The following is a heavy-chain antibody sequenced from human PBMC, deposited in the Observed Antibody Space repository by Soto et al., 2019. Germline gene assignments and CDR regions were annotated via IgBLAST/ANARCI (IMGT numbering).Heavy chain of an antibody. CDR1: GFTFDVHG. CDR2: ITWNGATT. Sequence: EVQLVESGGGVVRPGGSLRPSCEASGFTFDVHGMTWVRQAPGKGLEWVSGITWNGATTGYADSVKGRFTISRDNAKNSVYLQMNSLRVEDTALYYCARDGGVVVAVDAFDVWGQGTMVTVSS. D-gene: IGHD6-19*01. V-gene: IGHV3-20*04. J-gene: IGHJ3*01. CDR3: ARDGGVVVAVDAFDV.